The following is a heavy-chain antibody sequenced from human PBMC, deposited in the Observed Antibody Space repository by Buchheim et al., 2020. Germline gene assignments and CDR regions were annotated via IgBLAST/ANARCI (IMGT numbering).Heavy chain of an antibody. CDR2: IDYSGST. CDR3: ARYIFGVIGSSHFDY. D-gene: IGHD3-3*01. Sequence: QVQLQESGPGLVKPSQTLSLTCTVSGGSISSGGYFWGWIRQHPGKGLEWIGHIDYSGSTYYNPSLQSRVTISADTSKNQFSLKLGSVTAADTAVYHCARYIFGVIGSSHFDYWGQGSL. J-gene: IGHJ4*02. CDR1: GGSISSGGYF. V-gene: IGHV4-31*03.